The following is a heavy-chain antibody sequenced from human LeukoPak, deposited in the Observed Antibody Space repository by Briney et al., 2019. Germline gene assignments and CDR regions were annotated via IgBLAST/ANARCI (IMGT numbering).Heavy chain of an antibody. CDR3: ARDDNYYDSSGYPGNY. Sequence: GGSLRLSCAASGFTLSSYAMRWVRQAPGKGLEWVAVISYDGSNKYYADSVKGRFTISRDNSKNTLYLQMNSLRAEDTAVYYCARDDNYYDSSGYPGNYWGQGTLVTVSS. D-gene: IGHD3-22*01. J-gene: IGHJ4*02. CDR2: ISYDGSNK. V-gene: IGHV3-30-3*01. CDR1: GFTLSSYA.